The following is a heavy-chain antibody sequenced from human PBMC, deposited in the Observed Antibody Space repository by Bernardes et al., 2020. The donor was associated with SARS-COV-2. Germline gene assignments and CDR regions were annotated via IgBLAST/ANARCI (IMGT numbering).Heavy chain of an antibody. J-gene: IGHJ6*02. CDR1: GYTFTSYD. CDR2: MNPNSGNT. V-gene: IGHV1-8*01. D-gene: IGHD3-22*01. CDR3: ARAPIYRITMIVVVIKGLGHPYYYYGMDV. Sequence: ASVKVSCKASGYTFTSYDINWVRQAIGQGLEWMGWMNPNSGNTGYAQKFQGRVTMTRNTSISTAYMELSSLRSEDTAVYYCARAPIYRITMIVVVIKGLGHPYYYYGMDVWGQGTTVTVSS.